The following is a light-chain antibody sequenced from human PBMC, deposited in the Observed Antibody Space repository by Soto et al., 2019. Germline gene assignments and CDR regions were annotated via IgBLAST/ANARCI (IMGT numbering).Light chain of an antibody. Sequence: QSVLTQPASVSGSPGQSITISCTGTSSDVGGYNYVPWYQQHPGKAPELMIYEVSNRPSGVSNRFSGPKSGNTASLTISGLQAEDEADYYCSSYTSSSTLVFGNGTKVTVL. CDR2: EVS. CDR3: SSYTSSSTLV. CDR1: SSDVGGYNY. V-gene: IGLV2-14*01. J-gene: IGLJ1*01.